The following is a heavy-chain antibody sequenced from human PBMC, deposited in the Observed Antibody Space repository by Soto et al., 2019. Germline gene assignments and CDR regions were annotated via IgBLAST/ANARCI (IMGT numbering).Heavy chain of an antibody. CDR1: GFTLTYYG. CDR3: AKDMEQRLVRGWFDP. D-gene: IGHD6-13*01. Sequence: QVKLVESGGGVVQPGRSLRLSCAASGFTLTYYGMHWVRQAPGKGLEWVAVISYDGSNTYYADFVKGRFTISRDNSKNTLYLQMDSLSPEDTAVYYCAKDMEQRLVRGWFDPWGQGTLVTVSS. CDR2: ISYDGSNT. J-gene: IGHJ5*02. V-gene: IGHV3-30*18.